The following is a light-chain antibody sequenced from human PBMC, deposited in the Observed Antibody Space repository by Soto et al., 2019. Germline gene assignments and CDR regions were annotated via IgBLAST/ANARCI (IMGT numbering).Light chain of an antibody. Sequence: EIVLMQSPGTLSFSPGERATLSCRASQSVSSTSLAWYQQKPGQAPRLLIYGASNRATGIPDRFSGSGSGTDFTLTISRLEPEDFAVYYCQQYDGSPPWTFGLGTKVEFK. J-gene: IGKJ1*01. CDR1: QSVSSTS. CDR2: GAS. V-gene: IGKV3-20*01. CDR3: QQYDGSPPWT.